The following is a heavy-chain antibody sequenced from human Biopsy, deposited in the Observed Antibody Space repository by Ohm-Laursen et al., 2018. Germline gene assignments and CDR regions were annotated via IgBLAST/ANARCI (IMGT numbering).Heavy chain of an antibody. V-gene: IGHV4-59*01. CDR1: GGSISSDY. Sequence: SETLSLTCPVSGGSISSDYWSWIRQTPGKGLEWIGYIYYSGSTNYNPSFKSRVTISVDTSKNQFSLRLNSVTAADTAVYYCARATNSTGWPYYYFYGMDVWGQGTTVTVSS. CDR2: IYYSGST. J-gene: IGHJ6*02. D-gene: IGHD2/OR15-2a*01. CDR3: ARATNSTGWPYYYFYGMDV.